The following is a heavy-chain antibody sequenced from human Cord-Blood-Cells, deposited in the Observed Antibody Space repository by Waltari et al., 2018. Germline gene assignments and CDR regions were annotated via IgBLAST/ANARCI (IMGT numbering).Heavy chain of an antibody. J-gene: IGHJ5*02. CDR2: INHSGST. CDR1: GGSFSGYY. D-gene: IGHD3-3*01. Sequence: QVQLQQWGAGLLKPSETLSLTCAVYGGSFSGYYWSWIRQPPGKGLEWIGEINHSGSTNYNPSLKSRVTISVDTSKNQFSLKLSSVTAADTAVYYCARVGPITIFGVVMAGGFDPWGQGTLVTVSS. V-gene: IGHV4-34*01. CDR3: ARVGPITIFGVVMAGGFDP.